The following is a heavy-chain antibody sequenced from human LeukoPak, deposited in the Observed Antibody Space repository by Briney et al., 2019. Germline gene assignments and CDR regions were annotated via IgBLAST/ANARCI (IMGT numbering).Heavy chain of an antibody. CDR1: GFTFSAYG. CDR3: ARGPGDSSGYYFDY. D-gene: IGHD3-22*01. V-gene: IGHV3-30*02. J-gene: IGHJ4*02. CDR2: IRYDGSNK. Sequence: GGSLRLSCAASGFTFSAYGMHWVRQAPVKGLEWVAFIRYDGSNKYYPDSVRGRFTVSRDNSKNTLYLHMNSLRPEDTAVYYRARGPGDSSGYYFDYWGQGTLVTVSS.